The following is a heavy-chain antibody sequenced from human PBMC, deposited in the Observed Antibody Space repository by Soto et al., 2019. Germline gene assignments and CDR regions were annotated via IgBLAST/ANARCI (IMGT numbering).Heavy chain of an antibody. J-gene: IGHJ4*02. CDR3: ARVSQDIVVVVAATNVGVSFDY. V-gene: IGHV3-66*01. CDR2: IYTGGGT. Sequence: GGSLRLSCAASGLTVSTNPMSWVRQAPGKGLEWVSVIYTGGGTHYADSVKGRFTISRDNSKNTVNLQMNSLRPEDTAVYYCARVSQDIVVVVAATNVGVSFDYWGQGTLVTVSS. CDR1: GLTVSTNP. D-gene: IGHD2-15*01.